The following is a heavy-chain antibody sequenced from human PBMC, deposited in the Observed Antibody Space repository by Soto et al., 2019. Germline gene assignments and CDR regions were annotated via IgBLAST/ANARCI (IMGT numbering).Heavy chain of an antibody. Sequence: QVQLQESGPGLVKPSQTLSLTCTVSGGSISSGGYYWSWIRQHPEKALEWIGYIDNSGNTFYTPSLDSRVTLSADTSKNQFCLKLICVTAAERSMYFCAREANVRAAVGVDYWGQGTLVTVSS. D-gene: IGHD2-8*01. J-gene: IGHJ4*02. CDR1: GGSISSGGYY. CDR2: IDNSGNT. V-gene: IGHV4-31*03. CDR3: AREANVRAAVGVDY.